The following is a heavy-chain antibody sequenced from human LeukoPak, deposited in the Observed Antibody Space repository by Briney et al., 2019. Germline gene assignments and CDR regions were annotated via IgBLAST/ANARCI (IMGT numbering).Heavy chain of an antibody. CDR3: ARAYSGGGIVVVPAAN. Sequence: GGSLRLSCAASGFTFSSYSLNWVRQAPGKGLEWVSYISNSSTTIYYADSVKGRFTISRDDAKNSLYLQMNSLRAEDTAVYYCARAYSGGGIVVVPAANWGQGTLVTVSS. CDR1: GFTFSSYS. CDR2: ISNSSTTI. J-gene: IGHJ4*02. V-gene: IGHV3-48*04. D-gene: IGHD2-2*01.